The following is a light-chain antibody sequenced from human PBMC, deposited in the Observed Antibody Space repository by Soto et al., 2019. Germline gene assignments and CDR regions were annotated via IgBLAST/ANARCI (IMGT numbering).Light chain of an antibody. CDR2: GAS. CDR1: QSVSSN. Sequence: DIVLTQSPGPLSLSPGERATLSCRSSQSVSSNLAWYQQKPGQAPRLLIYGASTRATGIPARFSGSGSGTEFTLTISSLQSEDFAVYFCQQYNNWPPITFGQGTRLEIK. V-gene: IGKV3-15*01. J-gene: IGKJ5*01. CDR3: QQYNNWPPIT.